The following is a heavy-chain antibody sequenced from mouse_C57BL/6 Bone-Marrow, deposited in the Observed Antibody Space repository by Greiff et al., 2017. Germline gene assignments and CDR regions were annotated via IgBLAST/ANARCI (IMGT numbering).Heavy chain of an antibody. Sequence: QVQLKQSGAELVRPGTSVKVSCKASGYAFTNYLIEWVKQRPGQGLEWIGVINPGSGGTNYNEKFKGKATLTADKSSSTAYMQLSSLTSEDSAVYFCERWSLSGYYAMDDWGQGTSVTVSS. CDR2: INPGSGGT. CDR3: ERWSLSGYYAMDD. V-gene: IGHV1-54*01. D-gene: IGHD4-1*01. J-gene: IGHJ4*01. CDR1: GYAFTNYL.